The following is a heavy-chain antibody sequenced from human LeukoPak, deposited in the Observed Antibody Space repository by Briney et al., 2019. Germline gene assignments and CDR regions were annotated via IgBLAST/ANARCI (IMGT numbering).Heavy chain of an antibody. V-gene: IGHV1-46*01. CDR1: GYTFTSYY. CDR2: INPRGGST. D-gene: IGHD6-25*01. CDR3: ARVGSAAATADY. Sequence: ASVKVSCRASGYTFTSYYMHWMRQAPGQGPGWMGIINPRGGSTDYAQKFQGRVTMTSDTSTSTVYMELNSLIYEDTAVYFCARVGSAAATADYWGQGTLVTVSS. J-gene: IGHJ4*02.